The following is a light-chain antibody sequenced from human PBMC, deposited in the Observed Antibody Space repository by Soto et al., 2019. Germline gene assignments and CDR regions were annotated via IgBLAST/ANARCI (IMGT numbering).Light chain of an antibody. CDR3: GSYTSSSTYV. CDR1: SSDVGGSNY. J-gene: IGLJ1*01. Sequence: QSALTQPASVSGSPGQSITISCTGTSSDVGGSNYVSWFQQHPGKAPKLIIYEVNNRPSGVPYRFSGSKSGNTASLTISGLQTEDEADYFCGSYTSSSTYVFGTGTKLTVL. V-gene: IGLV2-14*01. CDR2: EVN.